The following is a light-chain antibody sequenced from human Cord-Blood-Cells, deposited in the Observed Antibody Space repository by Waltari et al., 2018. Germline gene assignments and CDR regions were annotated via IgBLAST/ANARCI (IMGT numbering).Light chain of an antibody. Sequence: DIVMTQSPLSLPLTPGEPASISCRSSQSLLHSNGYNYLDWYLQKPGQSPQLLIYLGSNRASAVPDRFSGSGSGTDFTLKISRVEAEDVGVYYCMQALQTPWTFGQGTKVEIK. CDR1: QSLLHSNGYNY. CDR2: LGS. CDR3: MQALQTPWT. J-gene: IGKJ1*01. V-gene: IGKV2-28*01.